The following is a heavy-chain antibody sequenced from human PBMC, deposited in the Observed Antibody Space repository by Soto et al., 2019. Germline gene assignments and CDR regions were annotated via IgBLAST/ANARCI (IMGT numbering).Heavy chain of an antibody. CDR3: AREVQVHTPAFVY. J-gene: IGHJ4*02. V-gene: IGHV1-69*19. Sequence: VQLVQSGAEMQKPGSSVKVSCQSSGGTFNTYAMNWVRQAPGQGTEWMGDISPMFGAANSAPKFQGRVTITADESTGTSYMQLSSLTSEDTALYFCAREVQVHTPAFVYWGQGTLVTVSS. CDR2: ISPMFGAA. D-gene: IGHD3-10*01. CDR1: GGTFNTYA.